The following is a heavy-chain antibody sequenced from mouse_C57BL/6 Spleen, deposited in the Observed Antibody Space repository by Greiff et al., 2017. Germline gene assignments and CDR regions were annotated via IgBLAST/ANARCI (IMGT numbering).Heavy chain of an antibody. CDR3: ARSEDPYGNYLYYFDY. D-gene: IGHD2-10*02. Sequence: QVQLQQPGAELVRPGTSVKLSCKASGYTFTSYWMHWVKQRPGQGLEWIGVIDPSDSYTNYNQKFKGKATLTVDTSSSTAYMQLSSLTSEDSAVYYCARSEDPYGNYLYYFDYWGQGTTLTVSS. J-gene: IGHJ2*01. V-gene: IGHV1-59*01. CDR2: IDPSDSYT. CDR1: GYTFTSYW.